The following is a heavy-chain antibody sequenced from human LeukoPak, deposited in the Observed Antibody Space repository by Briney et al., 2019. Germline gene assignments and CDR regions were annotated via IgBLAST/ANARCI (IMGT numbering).Heavy chain of an antibody. V-gene: IGHV1-69*13. D-gene: IGHD3-22*01. J-gene: IGHJ6*02. CDR2: IIPIFGTA. Sequence: SVKVSCKASGGTFSSYAISWVRQAPGQGLEWMGGIIPIFGTANYAQKFQGRVTITADESTSTAYMELSSLRSEDTAVYYCARDGNYYDSSGYYYPSYGMDVWAKGPRSPSP. CDR3: ARDGNYYDSSGYYYPSYGMDV. CDR1: GGTFSSYA.